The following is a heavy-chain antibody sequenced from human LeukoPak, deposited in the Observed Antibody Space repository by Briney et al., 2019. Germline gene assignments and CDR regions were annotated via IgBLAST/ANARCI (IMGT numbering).Heavy chain of an antibody. CDR1: GFTVSRKY. Sequence: GSLRLSCAVSGFTVSRKYMTWVRQAPGKGLEWVSVIFGGGSIYYADSVKGRFTISRDTSKNTLYLQMNSLRAEDTAVYYCAKEGLSTTWYYFGNWGQGTLVTVSS. CDR2: IFGGGSI. J-gene: IGHJ4*02. CDR3: AKEGLSTTWYYFGN. V-gene: IGHV3-66*01. D-gene: IGHD2/OR15-2a*01.